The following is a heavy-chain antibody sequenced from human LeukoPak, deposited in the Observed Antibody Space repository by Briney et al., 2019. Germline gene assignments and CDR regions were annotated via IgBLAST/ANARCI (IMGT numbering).Heavy chain of an antibody. J-gene: IGHJ4*02. CDR2: IYYSGST. V-gene: IGHV4-31*03. Sequence: SETLSLTCTVSGGSISSGGYYWSWIRQHPGKGLEWIGYIYYSGSTYYNPSLKSRVTISVDTSKNQFSLKLSSVTAADTAVYYCARDSFGLSGRGEGIDYWGQGTLVTVSS. CDR1: GGSISSGGYY. CDR3: ARDSFGLSGRGEGIDY. D-gene: IGHD3-10*01.